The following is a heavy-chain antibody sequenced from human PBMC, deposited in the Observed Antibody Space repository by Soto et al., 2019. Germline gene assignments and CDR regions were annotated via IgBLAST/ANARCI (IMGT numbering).Heavy chain of an antibody. CDR2: IYPGDSDT. CDR1: GYSFTSYW. CDR3: ARHRPAAIIVEPSGDDLDI. Sequence: GESLKISCNGSGYSFTSYWIGWVRQMPGKCLELMGNIYPGDSDTRFSPSFQGQVTILADKSITTAYLQWRSPKSSDTAMYYCARHRPAAIIVEPSGDDLDIWGQGTMVTVSS. V-gene: IGHV5-51*01. D-gene: IGHD1-26*01. J-gene: IGHJ3*02.